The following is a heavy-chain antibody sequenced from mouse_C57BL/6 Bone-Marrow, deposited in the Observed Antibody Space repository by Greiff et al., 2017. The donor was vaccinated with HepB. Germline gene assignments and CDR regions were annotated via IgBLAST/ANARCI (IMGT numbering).Heavy chain of an antibody. CDR3: ARPLIYDGYYLYYFDY. V-gene: IGHV5-6*01. Sequence: EVKLVESGGDLVKPGGSLKLSCAASGFTFSSYGMSWVRQTPDKRLEWVATISSGGSYTYYPDSVKGRFTISRDNAKNTLYLQMSSLKSEDTAMYYCARPLIYDGYYLYYFDYWGQGTTLTVSS. CDR2: ISSGGSYT. J-gene: IGHJ2*01. CDR1: GFTFSSYG. D-gene: IGHD2-3*01.